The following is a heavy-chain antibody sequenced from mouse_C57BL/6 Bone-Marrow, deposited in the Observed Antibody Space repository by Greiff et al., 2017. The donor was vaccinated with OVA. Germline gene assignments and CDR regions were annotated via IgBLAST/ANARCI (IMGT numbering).Heavy chain of an antibody. J-gene: IGHJ2*01. V-gene: IGHV1-64*01. Sequence: QVQLQQPGAELVKPGASVKLSCKASGYTFTSSWMNWVKQRPGQGLEWIGLIHPNSGSTNYNEKFKSKATLTADKSSSTAYMQLSSLTSEDSAGYYCAFTTLYDVDYWGQGTTLTVSS. D-gene: IGHD2-12*01. CDR3: AFTTLYDVDY. CDR1: GYTFTSSW. CDR2: IHPNSGST.